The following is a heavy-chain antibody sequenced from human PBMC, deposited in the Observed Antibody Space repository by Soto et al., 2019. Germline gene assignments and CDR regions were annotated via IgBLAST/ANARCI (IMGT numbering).Heavy chain of an antibody. CDR3: AKDLRFDFWSGYPPPFFDY. D-gene: IGHD3-3*01. Sequence: GGSLRLSCAASGFTFSSYGMHWVRQAPGKGLEWVAVISYDGSNKYYADSVKGRFTISRDNSKNTLYLQMNSLRAEDTAVYYCAKDLRFDFWSGYPPPFFDYWGQGTLVTVSS. J-gene: IGHJ4*02. CDR2: ISYDGSNK. CDR1: GFTFSSYG. V-gene: IGHV3-30*18.